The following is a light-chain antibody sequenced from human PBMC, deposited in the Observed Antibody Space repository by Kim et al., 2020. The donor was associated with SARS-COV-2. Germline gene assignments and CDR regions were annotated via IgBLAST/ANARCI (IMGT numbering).Light chain of an antibody. CDR1: SGHSSYA. CDR2: LNSDGSH. V-gene: IGLV4-69*01. CDR3: QTWGTGHSWV. Sequence: QLVLTQSPSASASLGASVKLTCTLSSGHSSYAIAWHQQQQEKGTRYLMKLNSDGSHSKGDGIPDRFPGSSSGAERYLTISSLQSEDEADYYCQTWGTGHSWVFGGGTKLTVL. J-gene: IGLJ3*02.